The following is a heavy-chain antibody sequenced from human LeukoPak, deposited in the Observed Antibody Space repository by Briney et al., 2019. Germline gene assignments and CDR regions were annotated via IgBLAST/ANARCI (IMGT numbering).Heavy chain of an antibody. CDR3: ASKVPASHCSSTSCYTDFSDGYYYYYMDV. CDR2: INPNSGNR. J-gene: IGHJ6*03. D-gene: IGHD2-2*02. Sequence: ASVKVSCKASGYTFTTLDINWVRQATGQGLEWMGWINPNSGNRGYAQKFQGRVTITRDTSISTAYMELSSLRSEDTAVYYCASKVPASHCSSTSCYTDFSDGYYYYYMDVWGKGTTVTVSS. V-gene: IGHV1-8*03. CDR1: GYTFTTLD.